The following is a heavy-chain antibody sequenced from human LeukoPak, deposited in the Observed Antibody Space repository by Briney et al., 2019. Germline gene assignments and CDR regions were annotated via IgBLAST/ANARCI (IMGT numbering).Heavy chain of an antibody. Sequence: ASLKVSCKASGYTFTSYYMHWVRQAPGQGLEWMGIINPSGGSTSYAQKFQGRVTMTRDTSTSTVYMELSSLRSEDTAVYYCARDRVVVAATSGMDVWGQGTTVTVSS. V-gene: IGHV1-46*01. D-gene: IGHD2-15*01. CDR1: GYTFTSYY. CDR3: ARDRVVVAATSGMDV. J-gene: IGHJ6*02. CDR2: INPSGGST.